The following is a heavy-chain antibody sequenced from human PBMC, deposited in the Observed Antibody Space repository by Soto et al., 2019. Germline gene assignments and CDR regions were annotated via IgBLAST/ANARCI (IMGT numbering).Heavy chain of an antibody. CDR1: GGSISSYY. CDR2: IYYSGST. D-gene: IGHD2-15*01. J-gene: IGHJ3*02. V-gene: IGHV4-59*01. Sequence: SETLSLTCTVSGGSISSYYWSWLRQPPGKGLEWIGYIYYSGSTNYNPSLKSRVTISVDTSKNQFSLKLSSVTAADTAVYYCAVPAGCSGGSCYSKRYAFDIWGQGTMVTVSS. CDR3: AVPAGCSGGSCYSKRYAFDI.